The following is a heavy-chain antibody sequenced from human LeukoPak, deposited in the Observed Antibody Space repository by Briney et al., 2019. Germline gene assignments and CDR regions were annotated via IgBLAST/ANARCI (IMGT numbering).Heavy chain of an antibody. V-gene: IGHV4-30-4*01. CDR3: ARVDTPQSYYFYGLDV. D-gene: IGHD1-14*01. CDR1: GGSISSGDYH. CDR2: ISHSGST. J-gene: IGHJ6*02. Sequence: SETLSLTCTVSGGSISSGDYHWSWIRQPPGKGLEWIGYISHSGSTDYNPSLKSRITISVDTPKTQFSLKLTSVTAADTAVYYCARVDTPQSYYFYGLDVWGRGTTVTVSS.